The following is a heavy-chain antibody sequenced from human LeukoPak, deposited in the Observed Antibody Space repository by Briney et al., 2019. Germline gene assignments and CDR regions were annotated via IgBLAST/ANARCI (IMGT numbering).Heavy chain of an antibody. CDR1: GFTFSSYW. CDR3: ARGYDFWSGIWDY. D-gene: IGHD3-3*01. CDR2: IKRDGSEK. J-gene: IGHJ4*02. Sequence: PGGSLRLSCAASGFTFSSYWMSWVRQAPGKGLEWVANIKRDGSEKYYVDSVKGRFTISRDNAKNSLYLQMNSLRAEDTAVYYCARGYDFWSGIWDYWGQGTLVTVSS. V-gene: IGHV3-7*04.